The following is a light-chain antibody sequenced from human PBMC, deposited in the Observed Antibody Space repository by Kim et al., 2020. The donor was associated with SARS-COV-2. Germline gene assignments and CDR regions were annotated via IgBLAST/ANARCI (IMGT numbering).Light chain of an antibody. J-gene: IGKJ4*01. CDR2: GAS. CDR1: QSVSSN. CDR3: QQYNISAPLT. Sequence: EIVMTQSPATLSVSPGERATLSCRASQSVSSNLAWYQQKPGQAPRLLIYGASTRATGIPARFSGSGSGTEFTLTISSLQSEDFAVYYSQQYNISAPLTFGGGTKVDIK. V-gene: IGKV3-15*01.